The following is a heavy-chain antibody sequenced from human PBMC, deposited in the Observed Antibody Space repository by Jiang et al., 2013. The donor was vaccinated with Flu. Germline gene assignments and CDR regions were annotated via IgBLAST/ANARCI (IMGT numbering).Heavy chain of an antibody. J-gene: IGHJ2*01. V-gene: IGHV1-2*04. Sequence: GAEVKKPGASVKVSCKASGYTFTSYAMHWVRQAPGQGLEWMGWINPNSGGTNYAQKFQGWVTMTRDTSISTAYMELSRLRSDDTAVYYCARAGVGEGTWYFDLWGRGALVAVSS. D-gene: IGHD3-3*01. CDR3: ARAGVGEGTWYFDL. CDR1: GYTFTSYA. CDR2: INPNSGGT.